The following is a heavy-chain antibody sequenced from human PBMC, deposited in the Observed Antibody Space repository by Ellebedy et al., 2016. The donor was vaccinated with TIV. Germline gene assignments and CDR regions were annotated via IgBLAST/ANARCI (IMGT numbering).Heavy chain of an antibody. CDR2: IDPNSGDT. J-gene: IGHJ4*02. CDR1: GYISTGHY. V-gene: IGHV1-2*02. CDR3: ARIQALRSGFDY. D-gene: IGHD5-18*01. Sequence: ASVKVSCKASGYISTGHYLHWVRQALGQGLEWMGWIDPNSGDTAYAQKFQGRVIMTRDTSISTTYMELSRLRSDDTAVYYCARIQALRSGFDYWGQGTRVTVSS.